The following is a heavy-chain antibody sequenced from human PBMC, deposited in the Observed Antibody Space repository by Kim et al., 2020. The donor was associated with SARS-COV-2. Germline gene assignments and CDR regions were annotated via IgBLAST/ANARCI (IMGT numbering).Heavy chain of an antibody. J-gene: IGHJ4*02. V-gene: IGHV4-31*03. CDR3: ARDRTDYYGNRCFDY. Sequence: SETLSLTCTVSGGSISSGGYYWSWIRQHPGKGLEWIGYVYYSGSTYYNPSLKSRVIKSVDTSKNQFTLKLSSVTAADTAVYYCARDRTDYYGNRCFDYWGQGTLVTVSS. CDR1: GGSISSGGYY. CDR2: VYYSGST. D-gene: IGHD3-10*01.